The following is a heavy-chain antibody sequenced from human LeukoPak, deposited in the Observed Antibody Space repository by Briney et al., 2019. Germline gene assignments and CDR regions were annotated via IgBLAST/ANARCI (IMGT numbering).Heavy chain of an antibody. CDR3: ARGVGSSCFDH. J-gene: IGHJ4*02. Sequence: ASVMVSCKVSGYSFTAYCFHWVRQAPGQGLEWMGWLNPNSGGTKCAQRFQGRVTMTRDTSIATVYMELSSLTFDDTAVYYCARGVGSSCFDHWGQGTLVTVSS. D-gene: IGHD6-13*01. CDR2: LNPNSGGT. CDR1: GYSFTAYC. V-gene: IGHV1-2*02.